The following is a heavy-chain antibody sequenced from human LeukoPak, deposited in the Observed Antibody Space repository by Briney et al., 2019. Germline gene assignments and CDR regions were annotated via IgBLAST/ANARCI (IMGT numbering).Heavy chain of an antibody. Sequence: GASVKVSCKASGYTFTSYDINWVRQATGQGLEWMGWMNPNSGNTGYAQKFQGRVTMTRNTSISTAYMELSSLRSEDTAVYYCARATGYSSSRYLTTVVTPGRAFDYWGQGTLVTVSS. CDR2: MNPNSGNT. J-gene: IGHJ4*02. CDR1: GYTFTSYD. V-gene: IGHV1-8*01. CDR3: ARATGYSSSRYLTTVVTPGRAFDY. D-gene: IGHD4-23*01.